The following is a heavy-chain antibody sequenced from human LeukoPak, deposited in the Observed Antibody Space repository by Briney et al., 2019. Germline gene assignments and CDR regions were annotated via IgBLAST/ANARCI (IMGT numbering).Heavy chain of an antibody. V-gene: IGHV1-18*01. CDR3: ARDWYCSGGRCYDVFDN. CDR1: GYIFTSYG. D-gene: IGHD2-15*01. CDR2: VSTYNGIT. Sequence: GASVKVSCKASGYIFTSYGISWVRQAPGQGLEWMGWVSTYNGITSYAQKLQDRVTMTTDTSTSTAYMELRSLRSDDTAVYYCARDWYCSGGRCYDVFDNWGQGTMVTVSS. J-gene: IGHJ3*02.